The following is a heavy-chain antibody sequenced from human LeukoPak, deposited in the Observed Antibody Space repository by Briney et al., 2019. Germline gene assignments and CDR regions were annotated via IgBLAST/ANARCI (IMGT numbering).Heavy chain of an antibody. D-gene: IGHD6-13*01. CDR2: ISGDGGST. J-gene: IGHJ5*02. CDR1: GFTFDDYA. CDR3: AKDGRIGIADNWFDP. Sequence: GGSLRLSCAASGFTFDDYAMRWVRQAPGKGLEWVSLISGDGGSTYYADSVKGRFTISRDNSKNSLYLQMNSLRTEDTALYYCAKDGRIGIADNWFDPWGQGTLVTVSS. V-gene: IGHV3-43*02.